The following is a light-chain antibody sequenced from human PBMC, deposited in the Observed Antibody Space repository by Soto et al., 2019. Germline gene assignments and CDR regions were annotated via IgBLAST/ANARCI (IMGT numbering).Light chain of an antibody. V-gene: IGKV1-5*03. J-gene: IGKJ1*01. CDR2: KAS. CDR1: QNIGSW. CDR3: QQYSPYSART. Sequence: DIQMTQSPSTLSASVGDRVTVTCRASQNIGSWVAWYQQKPGKAPNLLIYKASTLEKGVPSRFXGTGSGTEFTLTISSLQPDDFATYYCQQYSPYSARTFGQGTKVEVK.